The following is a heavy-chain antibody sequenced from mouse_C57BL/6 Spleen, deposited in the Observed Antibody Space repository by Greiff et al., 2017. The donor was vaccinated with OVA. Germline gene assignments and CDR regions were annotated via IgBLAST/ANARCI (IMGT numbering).Heavy chain of an antibody. Sequence: EVQLQQSGPELVKPGASVKISCKASGYSFTDYNMNWVKQSNGKSLEWIGVINPNYGTTSYNQKFKGKATLTVDQSSSTAYMQLNSLTSYVSSVYYCARLYLYGNYVYWYFDVWGTGTTVTVSS. CDR2: INPNYGTT. CDR3: ARLYLYGNYVYWYFDV. V-gene: IGHV1-39*01. D-gene: IGHD2-1*01. J-gene: IGHJ1*03. CDR1: GYSFTDYN.